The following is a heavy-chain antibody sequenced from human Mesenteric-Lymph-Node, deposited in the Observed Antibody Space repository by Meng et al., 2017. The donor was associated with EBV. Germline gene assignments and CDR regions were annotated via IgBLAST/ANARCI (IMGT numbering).Heavy chain of an antibody. Sequence: QVQLQESGPGLVKPSETLSLTCTVSGGSISSYYWSWIRQPPGKGLEWIGYIYYSGSTNYNPSLKSRVTISVDTSKNQFSLKLSSVTAADTAVYYCARGSVYSGWFFDYWGQGTLVTVSS. J-gene: IGHJ4*02. V-gene: IGHV4-59*01. CDR2: IYYSGST. CDR1: GGSISSYY. CDR3: ARGSVYSGWFFDY. D-gene: IGHD6-19*01.